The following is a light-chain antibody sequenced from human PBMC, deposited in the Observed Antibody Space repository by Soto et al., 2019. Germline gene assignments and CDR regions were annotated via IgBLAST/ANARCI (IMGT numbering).Light chain of an antibody. CDR1: QSISSL. J-gene: IGKJ1*01. CDR3: HQYYSFPRK. V-gene: IGKV1-5*03. Sequence: DIQMTQSPSTLSASVGDRVTITCRASQSISSLLAWYQQKPGKAPKFLIYKASSLQSGVPSRFRGSGSGKEFTLTITNLQPDEFATYNCHQYYSFPRKFGQGTKVEVK. CDR2: KAS.